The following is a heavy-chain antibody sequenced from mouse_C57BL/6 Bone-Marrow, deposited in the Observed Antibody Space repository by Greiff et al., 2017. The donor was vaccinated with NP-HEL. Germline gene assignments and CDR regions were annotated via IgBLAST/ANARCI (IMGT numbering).Heavy chain of an antibody. CDR3: ARAGDYGDYFDY. CDR1: GFTFSSYA. Sequence: EVHLVESGGGLVKPGGSLKLSCAASGFTFSSYAMSWVRQTPEKRLEWVATISDGGSYTYYPDNVKGRFTISRDNAKNNLYLQMSHLKSEDTAMYYCARAGDYGDYFDYWGQGTTLTVSS. V-gene: IGHV5-4*01. D-gene: IGHD1-1*01. CDR2: ISDGGSYT. J-gene: IGHJ2*01.